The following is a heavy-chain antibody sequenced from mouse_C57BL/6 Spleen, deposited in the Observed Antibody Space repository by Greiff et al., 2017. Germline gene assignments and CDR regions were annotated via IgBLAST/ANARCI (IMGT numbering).Heavy chain of an antibody. Sequence: QVQLQQSGAELVRPGTSVKVSCKASGYAFTNYLIEWVKQRPGQGLEWIGVINPGSGGTNYNEKFKGKATLTADKSSSTAYMQLSSLTSEDSAVYFCARTGDGYFDYWGQGTTRTVSS. CDR1: GYAFTNYL. CDR3: ARTGDGYFDY. D-gene: IGHD2-3*01. J-gene: IGHJ2*01. CDR2: INPGSGGT. V-gene: IGHV1-54*01.